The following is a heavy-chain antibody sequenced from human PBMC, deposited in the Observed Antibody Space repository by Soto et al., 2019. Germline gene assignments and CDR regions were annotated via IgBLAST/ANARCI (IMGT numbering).Heavy chain of an antibody. J-gene: IGHJ4*02. D-gene: IGHD3-16*01. V-gene: IGHV3-7*03. Sequence: EVHLVESGGGLVQPGGSLRLSCAGSGFTFSNHGMNWVRQAPGKGLEWVANIKADGSEKYYVDSVKGRFTISRDNAKNTLYLQMNSLRAEDTAVYYCTRARGVDFWGQGTLVTVSS. CDR3: TRARGVDF. CDR2: IKADGSEK. CDR1: GFTFSNHG.